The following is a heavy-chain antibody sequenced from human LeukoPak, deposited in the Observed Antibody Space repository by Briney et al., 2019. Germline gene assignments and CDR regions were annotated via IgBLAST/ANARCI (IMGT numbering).Heavy chain of an antibody. V-gene: IGHV4-34*01. CDR1: GGSFSGYY. J-gene: IGHJ5*02. Sequence: SETLSLTCAVYGGSFSGYYWSWIRQPPGKGLEWIGEINHSGSTNYNPSLKSRVTISVDTSKNQFSLKLSSVTAADTAVYYCARGARTPSGYGSRTAGGANWFDPWGQGTLVTVSS. CDR2: INHSGST. CDR3: ARGARTPSGYGSRTAGGANWFDP. D-gene: IGHD5-12*01.